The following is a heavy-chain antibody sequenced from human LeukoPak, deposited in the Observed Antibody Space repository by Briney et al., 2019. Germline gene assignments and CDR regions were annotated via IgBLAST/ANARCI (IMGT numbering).Heavy chain of an antibody. V-gene: IGHV3-21*01. D-gene: IGHD2-8*01. CDR1: GFTFSSYS. Sequence: GGSLRLSCAASGFTFSSYSMNWVRQAPGKGLEWVSSISSSSSYIYYADSVKGLFTISRDNAKNSLYLQMNSLRAEDTAVYYCARVYAENWYFDLWGRGTLVTVSS. CDR2: ISSSSSYI. J-gene: IGHJ2*01. CDR3: ARVYAENWYFDL.